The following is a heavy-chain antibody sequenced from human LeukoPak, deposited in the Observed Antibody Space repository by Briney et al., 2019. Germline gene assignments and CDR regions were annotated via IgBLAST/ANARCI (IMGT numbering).Heavy chain of an antibody. J-gene: IGHJ3*02. D-gene: IGHD2-15*01. V-gene: IGHV4-39*07. CDR1: GGSISSSSYY. CDR3: ARGSLVAATGNDAFDI. CDR2: IYCSGST. Sequence: PSETLSLTCTVSGGSISSSSYYWGWIRQPPGKGLEWFGSIYCSGSTYYNPSLKSRVTISVDTTKNQFSLKISSVTAAATAVYYCARGSLVAATGNDAFDIWGQGTMVTVSS.